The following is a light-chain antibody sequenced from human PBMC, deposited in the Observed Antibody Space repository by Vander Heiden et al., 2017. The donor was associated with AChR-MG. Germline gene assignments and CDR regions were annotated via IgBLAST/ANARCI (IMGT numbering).Light chain of an antibody. Sequence: IQLTQSPSSLSASVGDRVTITCRASQGISSHLAWYQQKPGRAPKMLIYAASTWQSGVPSRFSGSGSATDFTLTISSLQPEDVAAYYCQQLNSYPFTFGPGTKVDIK. J-gene: IGKJ3*01. V-gene: IGKV1-9*01. CDR2: AAS. CDR3: QQLNSYPFT. CDR1: QGISSH.